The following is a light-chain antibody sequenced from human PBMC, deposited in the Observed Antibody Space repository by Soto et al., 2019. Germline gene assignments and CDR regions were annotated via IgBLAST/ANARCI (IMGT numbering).Light chain of an antibody. Sequence: DIQMTQSPSTLSASVGDRVTITCRASQSISSWLAWYQQKPGKAPKLLIYKASSLESGVPSRFSGSGSGTEFTLTISSLQPDDFATYYCQQYNNYPWTFSQGTRLDIK. V-gene: IGKV1-5*03. CDR2: KAS. J-gene: IGKJ1*01. CDR1: QSISSW. CDR3: QQYNNYPWT.